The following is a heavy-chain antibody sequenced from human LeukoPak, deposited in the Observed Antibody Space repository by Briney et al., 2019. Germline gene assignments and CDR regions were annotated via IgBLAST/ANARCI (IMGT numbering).Heavy chain of an antibody. Sequence: GGSLRLSCAASGFTFDDYAMHWVRQAPGKGLEWVSGISWNSGKIGYADSVKGRFTISRDNAKNSLYLQMNSLRVEDSAVYYCAGDTHSSSWYDHWGQGTLVTVSS. J-gene: IGHJ5*02. CDR2: ISWNSGKI. V-gene: IGHV3-9*01. CDR3: AGDTHSSSWYDH. CDR1: GFTFDDYA. D-gene: IGHD6-13*01.